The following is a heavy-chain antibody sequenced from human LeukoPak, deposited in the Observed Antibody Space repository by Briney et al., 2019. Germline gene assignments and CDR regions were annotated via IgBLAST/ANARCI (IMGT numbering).Heavy chain of an antibody. CDR2: INGDGSST. J-gene: IGHJ5*02. V-gene: IGHV3-74*01. CDR3: ARDQGYQLFDP. Sequence: PGGSLRLSCADSGVTFRTYWMHWVRQAPGKGLVWVSRINGDGSSTTYADSVKGRFTISRDNAKNTLYLQMNSLRAEDTAVYYCARDQGYQLFDPWGQGTLVTVSS. CDR1: GVTFRTYW. D-gene: IGHD2-2*01.